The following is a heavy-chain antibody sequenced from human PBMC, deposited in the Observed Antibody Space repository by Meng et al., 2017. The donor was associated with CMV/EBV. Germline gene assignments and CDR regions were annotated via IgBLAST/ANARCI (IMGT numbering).Heavy chain of an antibody. CDR1: AVAVSCSY. J-gene: IGHJ4*02. Sequence: GRFNPSAPLYLPCCVNAVAVSCSYWSWIRQPPGKGLSWIAALNHPVLPPSLPSLKNRVTISVDTSKNQFSLKLSSVTAADTAVYYCARRDYSNHYYFDYWGQGTLVTVSS. CDR2: LNHPVLP. CDR3: ARRDYSNHYYFDY. V-gene: IGHV4-34*01. D-gene: IGHD4-11*01.